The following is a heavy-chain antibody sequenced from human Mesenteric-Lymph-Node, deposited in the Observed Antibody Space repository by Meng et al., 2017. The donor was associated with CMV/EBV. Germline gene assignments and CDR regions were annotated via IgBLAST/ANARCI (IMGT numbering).Heavy chain of an antibody. CDR3: ARGGYVWGSYHLDY. V-gene: IGHV3-30-3*01. D-gene: IGHD3-16*02. CDR2: ISYDGSNK. J-gene: IGHJ4*02. Sequence: GESLKISCAASGFTFSSYAMHWVRQAPGKGLEWVAVISYDGSNKYYADSVKGRFTISRDNAKNSLYLQMNSLRAEDTAVYYCARGGYVWGSYHLDYWGQGTLVTVSS. CDR1: GFTFSSYA.